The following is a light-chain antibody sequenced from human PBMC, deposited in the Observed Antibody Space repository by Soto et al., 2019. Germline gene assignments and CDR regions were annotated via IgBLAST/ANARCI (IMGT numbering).Light chain of an antibody. Sequence: QSVLTQPASVSGSPGQSITISCTGTASDVGGYNYVSWYQQHPGKAPKLMIHAVSNRPSGISSRFSGSKSGNTASLTISGLQAEDEADYYCCLYAVTFYVFGTGTKVTVL. V-gene: IGLV2-14*01. CDR2: AVS. J-gene: IGLJ1*01. CDR3: CLYAVTFYV. CDR1: ASDVGGYNY.